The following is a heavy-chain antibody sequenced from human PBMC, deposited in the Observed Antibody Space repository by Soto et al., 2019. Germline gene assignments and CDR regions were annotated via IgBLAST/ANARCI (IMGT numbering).Heavy chain of an antibody. CDR2: IKHSGST. Sequence: SETLSLSCAVYGGSFSGYYWSWVRQPPGKGLEWMGGIKHSGSTNQNPSLKTRVIISVDTSKNQFSLRLRSVTAADTAVYYCARGITVIGAVQGEAPGKGLFDSWGQGTLVTVSS. D-gene: IGHD3-22*01. J-gene: IGHJ4*02. CDR1: GGSFSGYY. V-gene: IGHV4-34*01. CDR3: ARGITVIGAVQGEAPGKGLFDS.